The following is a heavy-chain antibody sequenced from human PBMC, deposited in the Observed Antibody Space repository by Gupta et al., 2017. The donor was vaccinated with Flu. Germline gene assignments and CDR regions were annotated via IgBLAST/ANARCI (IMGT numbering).Heavy chain of an antibody. V-gene: IGHV3-74*01. CDR2: VSGDGRTT. CDR1: AFTFSSYW. D-gene: IGHD5-12*01. CDR3: ARGADGYGNFDY. Sequence: EVQLVESGGGLFQPGESLRLSCASSAFTFSSYWLHWVRKARGKELVWVSRVSGDGRTTKYADPLKGRFTISRDNAKNTLYLQMNSLRVEDTAVYLCARGADGYGNFDYWGQGTLVTVSS. J-gene: IGHJ4*02.